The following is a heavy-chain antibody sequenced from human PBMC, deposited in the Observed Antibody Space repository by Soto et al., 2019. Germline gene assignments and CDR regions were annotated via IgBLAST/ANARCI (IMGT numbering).Heavy chain of an antibody. J-gene: IGHJ6*02. Sequence: ASVKVSCKVSGDSVSNDYLHWVRQAPGQGFEWLGLISPFGGATAYAQRFKGRVTVTMDKSSTTFYLELSSLRSDDTAVYYCEKGRGGKTVANFGMDVWGQGVTVTVSS. CDR1: GDSVSNDY. V-gene: IGHV1-46*01. CDR3: EKGRGGKTVANFGMDV. CDR2: ISPFGGAT. D-gene: IGHD3-16*01.